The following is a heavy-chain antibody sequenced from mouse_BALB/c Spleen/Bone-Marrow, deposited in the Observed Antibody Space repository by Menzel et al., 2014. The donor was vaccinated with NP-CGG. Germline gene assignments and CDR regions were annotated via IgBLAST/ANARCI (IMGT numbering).Heavy chain of an antibody. Sequence: VQLQQSGAELVRPGTSVKVSCKASGYAFTNYLIEWVKQRPGQGLEWIGVINPGSGGTNYNEKFKGKATLTADKSSSTAHMQLSSLTSDDSAVYFCAREVRRNYAMDYWGQGTSVTVSS. CDR1: GYAFTNYL. V-gene: IGHV1-54*03. CDR2: INPGSGGT. D-gene: IGHD2-14*01. CDR3: AREVRRNYAMDY. J-gene: IGHJ4*01.